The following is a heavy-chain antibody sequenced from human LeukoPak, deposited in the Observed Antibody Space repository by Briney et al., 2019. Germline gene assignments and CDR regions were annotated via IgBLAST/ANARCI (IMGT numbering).Heavy chain of an antibody. CDR3: ARHRAVCSSANCHGQYYFDH. CDR2: VYYSGST. V-gene: IGHV4-39*01. Sequence: GSLRLSCAASGFTFSSYAMSWVRQPPGKGLEWIGSVYYSGSTYYNPSLKSRVTISVDTSKNQFSLKLSSVTAADTAVYYCARHRAVCSSANCHGQYYFDHWGQGTLVTVSS. D-gene: IGHD2-2*01. CDR1: GFTFSSYA. J-gene: IGHJ4*02.